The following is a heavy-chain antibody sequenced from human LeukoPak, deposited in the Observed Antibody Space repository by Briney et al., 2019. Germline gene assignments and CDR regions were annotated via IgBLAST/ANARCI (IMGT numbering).Heavy chain of an antibody. CDR1: GFTFSSYG. Sequence: GGSLRLSCAVSGFTFSSYGMHWVRQAPGKGLEWVAVIWYDGSNKYYADSVKGRFTISRDNSKNTLYLQMNSLRAEDTAVYYCAKTTSNYYYYYMDVWGKGTTVTVSS. J-gene: IGHJ6*03. V-gene: IGHV3-33*06. CDR2: IWYDGSNK. D-gene: IGHD1-14*01. CDR3: AKTTSNYYYYYMDV.